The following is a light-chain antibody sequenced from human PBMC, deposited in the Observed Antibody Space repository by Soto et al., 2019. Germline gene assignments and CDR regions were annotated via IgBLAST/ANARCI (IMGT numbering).Light chain of an antibody. CDR1: EDIDTS. CDR3: QQCDAVSAE. V-gene: IGKV1-5*01. CDR2: GAS. J-gene: IGKJ1*01. Sequence: QISKYTSTLSGSLGDLSSITCRASEDIDTSLAWFQQRPGKAPKVLIAGASGLMNGVPSTFSGSGSGTEFALTISSVQPDHFANSFCQQCDAVSAEFRQGTKVDSK.